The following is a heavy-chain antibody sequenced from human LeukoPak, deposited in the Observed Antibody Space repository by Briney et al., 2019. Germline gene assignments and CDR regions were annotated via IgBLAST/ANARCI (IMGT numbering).Heavy chain of an antibody. J-gene: IGHJ4*02. CDR1: GFTFSSYG. CDR3: AKDRVVFLAAAGQFDY. CDR2: ISYDGSNK. Sequence: GGSLRPSCAASGFTFSSYGMHWVRQAPGKGLEWVAVISYDGSNKYYADSVKGRFTISRDNSKNTLYLQMNGLRAEDTAVYYCAKDRVVFLAAAGQFDYWGQGTLVTVSS. D-gene: IGHD6-13*01. V-gene: IGHV3-30*18.